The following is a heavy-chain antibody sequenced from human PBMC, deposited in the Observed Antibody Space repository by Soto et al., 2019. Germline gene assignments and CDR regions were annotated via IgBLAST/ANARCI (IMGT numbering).Heavy chain of an antibody. CDR2: ISSSGSTI. J-gene: IGHJ6*02. V-gene: IGHV3-11*01. Sequence: CLRLSCAASGFTFSDYYMSWIRQAPGKGLEWVSYISSSGSTIYYADSVKGRFTISRDNAKNSLYLQMNSLRAEDTAVYYCARFVLRFFEWSALDVWGHGTTVTVSS. D-gene: IGHD3-3*01. CDR3: ARFVLRFFEWSALDV. CDR1: GFTFSDYY.